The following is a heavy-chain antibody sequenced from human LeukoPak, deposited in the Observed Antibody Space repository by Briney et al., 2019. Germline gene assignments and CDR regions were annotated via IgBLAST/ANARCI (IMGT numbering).Heavy chain of an antibody. V-gene: IGHV3-21*04. J-gene: IGHJ3*02. CDR3: AKGPEQSNRDDAFDI. D-gene: IGHD1-14*01. CDR1: GFTFSSYS. CDR2: ISSSSSYI. Sequence: GGSLRLSCAASGFTFSSYSMNWVRQAPGKGLEWVSSISSSSSYIYYADSVKGRFTISRDNSKNTLYLQMNSLRAEDTAVYYCAKGPEQSNRDDAFDIWGQGTMVTVSS.